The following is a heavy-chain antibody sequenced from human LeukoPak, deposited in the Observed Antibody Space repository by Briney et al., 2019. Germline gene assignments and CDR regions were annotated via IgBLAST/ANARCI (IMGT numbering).Heavy chain of an antibody. CDR2: IYYSGST. J-gene: IGHJ4*02. CDR3: ARARGEGYFGY. CDR1: GFTFSSYA. Sequence: GSLRLSCAASGFTFSSYAMSWVRQAPGKGLEWIGYIYYSGSTNYNPSLKSRVTISVDTSKNQFSLKLSSVTAADTAVYYCARARGEGYFGYWGQGTLVTVSS. D-gene: IGHD3-10*01. V-gene: IGHV4-59*01.